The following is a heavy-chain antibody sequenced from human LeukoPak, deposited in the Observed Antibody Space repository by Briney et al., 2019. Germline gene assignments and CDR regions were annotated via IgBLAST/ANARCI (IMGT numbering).Heavy chain of an antibody. CDR3: ARGPGRHYGSGSHQDY. CDR2: ISYDGSNK. Sequence: GRPLSLLCAPSGFTFSRYAMLWVRQAPGKGREGVAVISYDGSNKYYAGPVKGRFTISRDNSKNTRYLQMNSLRAEDTAVYYCARGPGRHYGSGSHQDYWGQGTLVTVSS. J-gene: IGHJ4*02. CDR1: GFTFSRYA. V-gene: IGHV3-30-3*01. D-gene: IGHD3-10*01.